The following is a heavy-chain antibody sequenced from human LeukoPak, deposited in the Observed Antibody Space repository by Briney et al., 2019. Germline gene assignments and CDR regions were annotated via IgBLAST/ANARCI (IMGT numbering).Heavy chain of an antibody. CDR1: GFTFSSYA. D-gene: IGHD5-18*01. CDR2: ISGSGGST. V-gene: IGHV3-23*01. CDR3: AKDQSRIQLWPGDY. Sequence: GGSLRLSCAASGFTFSSYAMSWVRQAPGKGLEWVSAISGSGGSTYYADSVKGRFTISRDNSKNTLYLQMNSLRAEDTAVYYCAKDQSRIQLWPGDYWGQGTLVTVSS. J-gene: IGHJ4*02.